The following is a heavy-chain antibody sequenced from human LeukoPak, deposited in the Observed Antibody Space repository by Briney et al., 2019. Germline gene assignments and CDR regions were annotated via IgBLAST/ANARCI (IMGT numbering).Heavy chain of an antibody. V-gene: IGHV3-48*04. D-gene: IGHD6-19*01. CDR2: ISSSSSTI. Sequence: GGSLRLSCAASGFTFSSYSMNWVRQAPGKGLEWVSYISSSSSTIYYADSVKGRFTISRDNAKNSLYLQMNSLRAEDTAVYYCARDGRIAVAGRRGGSKYGADYWGQGTLVTVSS. J-gene: IGHJ4*02. CDR1: GFTFSSYS. CDR3: ARDGRIAVAGRRGGSKYGADY.